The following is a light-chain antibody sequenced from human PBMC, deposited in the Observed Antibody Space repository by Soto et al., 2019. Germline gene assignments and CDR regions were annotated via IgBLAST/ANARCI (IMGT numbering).Light chain of an antibody. Sequence: QSALTQPPSVSGSPGQSVTISCTGTSTDFVSYNRVSWYQQPPGTAPKLIIYEASKRPSGVPDRFSGSKSGNTASLTISGLQAADEADYYCSLYTSENTHVFGTGTKLTVL. J-gene: IGLJ1*01. CDR2: EAS. CDR3: SLYTSENTHV. CDR1: STDFVSYNR. V-gene: IGLV2-18*01.